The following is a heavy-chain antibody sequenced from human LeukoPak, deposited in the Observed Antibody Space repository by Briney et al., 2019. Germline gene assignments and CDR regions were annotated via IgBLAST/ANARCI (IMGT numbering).Heavy chain of an antibody. CDR2: IKFDESEK. Sequence: AGGSLRLSCAASGFTFSSFWMAWVRQAPGKGLEWVASIKFDESEKHHVDSVEGRFTISRDNAKSSLYLQMDSLRAEDTAVYFCSRVTTNGYFEYWGQGTLVTVSS. V-gene: IGHV3-7*04. CDR1: GFTFSSFW. J-gene: IGHJ4*02. D-gene: IGHD1-1*01. CDR3: SRVTTNGYFEY.